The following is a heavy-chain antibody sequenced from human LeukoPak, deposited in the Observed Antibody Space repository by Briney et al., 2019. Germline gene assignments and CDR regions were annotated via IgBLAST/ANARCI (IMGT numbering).Heavy chain of an antibody. Sequence: AGGSLRLSCAASGLTFSSTWMVWVRQAPGKGLEWVANINQDGSETHYVGSVKGRFTISRDNAKNSVYLQMNSLRVEDTAVYCCARDWAYCDYWGQGTLVTVSS. D-gene: IGHD3-16*01. CDR2: INQDGSET. CDR1: GLTFSSTW. CDR3: ARDWAYCDY. J-gene: IGHJ4*02. V-gene: IGHV3-7*01.